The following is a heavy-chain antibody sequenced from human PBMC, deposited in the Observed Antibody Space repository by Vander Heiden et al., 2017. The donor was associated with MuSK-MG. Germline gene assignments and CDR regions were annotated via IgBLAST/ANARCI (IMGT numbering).Heavy chain of an antibody. Sequence: QVQLVESGGGVVQPGRSLRLSCAASGFTFSSYGMHWVRQAPGKGLEWVAVIWYDGSNKYYADSVKGRFTISRDNSKNTLYLQMNSLRAEDTAVYYCARDSGIGSSWPGVTDYWDQGTLVTVSS. V-gene: IGHV3-33*01. J-gene: IGHJ4*02. CDR1: GFTFSSYG. D-gene: IGHD6-13*01. CDR2: IWYDGSNK. CDR3: ARDSGIGSSWPGVTDY.